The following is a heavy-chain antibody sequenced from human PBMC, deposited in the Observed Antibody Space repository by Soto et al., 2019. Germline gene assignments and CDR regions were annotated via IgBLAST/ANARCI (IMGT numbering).Heavy chain of an antibody. CDR3: ARGGWMTTDDLGDY. CDR2: ISYDGSNK. CDR1: GFTFSSYA. Sequence: QVQLVESGGGVVQPGRSLRLSCAASGFTFSSYAMHWVRQAPGKGLEWVAVISYDGSNKYYADSVKGRFTISRDNSKNTLYLQMNSLRAEDTAAYYCARGGWMTTDDLGDYWGQGTLVTVSS. V-gene: IGHV3-30-3*01. D-gene: IGHD4-17*01. J-gene: IGHJ4*02.